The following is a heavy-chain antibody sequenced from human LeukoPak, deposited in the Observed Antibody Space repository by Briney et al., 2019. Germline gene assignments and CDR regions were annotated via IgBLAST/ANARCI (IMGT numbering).Heavy chain of an antibody. V-gene: IGHV5-51*01. CDR3: VLASYNTYFFEY. CDR1: DYPFSNYW. Sequence: GASLQTSFQGSDYPFSNYWIGWVRQMPGKGLEWMGIIFPDTSDNRFSPSSRGQVTISVDKSISTAFLQWSSLKASDTAVYYCVLASYNTYFFEYWGQGTPVTVSS. CDR2: IFPDTSDN. D-gene: IGHD1-14*01. J-gene: IGHJ4*02.